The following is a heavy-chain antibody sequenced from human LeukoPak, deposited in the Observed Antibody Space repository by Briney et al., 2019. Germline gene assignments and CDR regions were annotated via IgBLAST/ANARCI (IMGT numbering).Heavy chain of an antibody. CDR2: INQDGTEK. V-gene: IGHV3-7*03. CDR3: AKDSRRITMVRGVLPTDY. D-gene: IGHD3-10*01. CDR1: GFPFSTYW. J-gene: IGHJ4*02. Sequence: GGSLRLSCAASGFPFSTYWMSWVRQAPGKGLEWVANINQDGTEKYYVDSVKGRFTISRDNSKNTLYLQMNSLRAEDTAVYYCAKDSRRITMVRGVLPTDYWGQGTLVTVSS.